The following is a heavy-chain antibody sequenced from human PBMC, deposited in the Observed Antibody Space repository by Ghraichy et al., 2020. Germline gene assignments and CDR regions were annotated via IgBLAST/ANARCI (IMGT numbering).Heavy chain of an antibody. CDR1: GFTFSRHD. CDR3: AVDPNWGAGDT. D-gene: IGHD7-27*01. J-gene: IGHJ5*02. V-gene: IGHV3-23*01. Sequence: GGSLRLSCAASGFTFSRHDMNWIRQAPGKGMEWVAIRNYEGVATSHASSVKGRCTISRDNSKNTLYPQMNDLKAEDTALYYCAVDPNWGAGDTWGPGTLVTVSS. CDR2: RNYEGVAT.